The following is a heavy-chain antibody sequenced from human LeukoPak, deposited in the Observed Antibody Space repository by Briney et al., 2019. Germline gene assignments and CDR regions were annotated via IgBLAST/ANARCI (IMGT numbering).Heavy chain of an antibody. CDR2: IYHSGST. J-gene: IGHJ4*02. V-gene: IGHV4-30-2*01. D-gene: IGHD3-10*01. Sequence: SETLSLTCTVSGGSISSGGYSWSWIRQPPGKGLEWIGYIYHSGSTYYNPSLKSRVTISVDRSKNQFSLKLSSVTAADTAVYYCARAAMVRGVHFDYWGQGTLVTVSS. CDR3: ARAAMVRGVHFDY. CDR1: GGSISSGGYS.